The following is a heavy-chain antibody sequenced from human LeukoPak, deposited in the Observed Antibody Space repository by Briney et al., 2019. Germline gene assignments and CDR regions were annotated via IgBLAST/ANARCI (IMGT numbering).Heavy chain of an antibody. D-gene: IGHD1-26*01. V-gene: IGHV3-7*01. Sequence: GGSLRLSCAASGFTFSSYWMSWVRQAPGKGLEWVANIKQDGSEKYYVDSVKGRFTISRDNAKNSLYLQMNSLRAEDTALYYCARDWSSGRHDEYFPHWGQGTLVTVSS. CDR2: IKQDGSEK. CDR1: GFTFSSYW. J-gene: IGHJ1*01. CDR3: ARDWSSGRHDEYFPH.